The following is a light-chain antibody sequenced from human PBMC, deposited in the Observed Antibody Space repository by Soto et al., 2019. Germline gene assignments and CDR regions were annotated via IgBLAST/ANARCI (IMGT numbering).Light chain of an antibody. CDR3: QQFIDGWT. CDR1: QSVSSN. J-gene: IGKJ1*01. V-gene: IGKV3-15*01. CDR2: GAS. Sequence: EIVMTQSPATPSVSPGERATLSCRASQSVSSNLAWYQQKPGQAPRLLIYGASTRATGIAARFSGSGSGTEFTLTIRGLQPDDFATYYCQQFIDGWTFGQGTKVDIK.